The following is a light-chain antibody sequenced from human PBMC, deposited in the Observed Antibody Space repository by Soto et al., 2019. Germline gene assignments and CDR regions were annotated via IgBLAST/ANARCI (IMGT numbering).Light chain of an antibody. CDR3: QSYDSSLSGPRNWV. J-gene: IGLJ3*02. CDR2: GNS. V-gene: IGLV1-40*01. CDR1: SSNIGAGYD. Sequence: QSVLTQPPSVSGAPGQRVTISCTGSSSNIGAGYDVHWYQQLPGTAPKLLIYGNSNRPSGVPDRFSGSKSGTSASLAITGLQAEDEADYYCQSYDSSLSGPRNWVFGGGTKLTVL.